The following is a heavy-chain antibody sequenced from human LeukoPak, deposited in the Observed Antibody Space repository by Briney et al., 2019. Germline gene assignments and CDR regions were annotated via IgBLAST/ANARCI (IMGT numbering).Heavy chain of an antibody. J-gene: IGHJ4*02. Sequence: GESLKISCQGSGYTSTTYWIGWVRQMPGKGLEWMGIFSPGDSDATYSTSFQGQVTISADKSDSTAYLQWSSLKASDTAMYYCARQGSSGYHGVFYFDYWGQGTLVSVSS. CDR2: FSPGDSDA. CDR3: ARQGSSGYHGVFYFDY. V-gene: IGHV5-51*01. CDR1: GYTSTTYW. D-gene: IGHD3-22*01.